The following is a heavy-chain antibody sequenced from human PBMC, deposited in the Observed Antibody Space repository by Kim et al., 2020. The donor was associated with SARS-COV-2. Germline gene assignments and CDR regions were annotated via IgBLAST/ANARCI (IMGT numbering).Heavy chain of an antibody. J-gene: IGHJ4*02. V-gene: IGHV3-11*06. CDR3: ARDGWAWRIAAAEGGLVY. D-gene: IGHD6-13*01. Sequence: KGRFTISRDNAKNSLYLQMNSLRAEDTAVYYCARDGWAWRIAAAEGGLVYWGQGTLVTVSS.